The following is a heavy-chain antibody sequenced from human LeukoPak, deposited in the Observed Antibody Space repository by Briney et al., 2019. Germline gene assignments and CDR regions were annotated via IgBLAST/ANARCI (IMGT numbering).Heavy chain of an antibody. V-gene: IGHV4-59*01. CDR1: GDSISGYY. Sequence: SETLSLTCTVSGDSISGYYWSWIRQPPGKGLESIGYIYYNGNTNYNPSLKSRVTTSIDTSNNQFSLHLRSVTAADTAVYYCARGPWGYSGSSRGFDPWGQGMLATVSS. J-gene: IGHJ5*02. D-gene: IGHD1-26*01. CDR3: ARGPWGYSGSSRGFDP. CDR2: IYYNGNT.